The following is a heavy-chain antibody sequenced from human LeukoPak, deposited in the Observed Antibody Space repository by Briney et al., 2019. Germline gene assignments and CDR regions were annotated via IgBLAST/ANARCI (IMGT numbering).Heavy chain of an antibody. CDR2: TYYRSKWYN. V-gene: IGHV6-1*01. CDR1: GDSVPSNGAA. Sequence: SQTLSLTCAISGDSVPSNGAAWNWIRQSPSRGLEWLGRTYYRSKWYNDYAVSVKSRITINPDTSKNQFSLQLNSVTPEDTAVYYCARGGQWLVLRAFDIWGQGTMVTVSS. D-gene: IGHD6-19*01. CDR3: ARGGQWLVLRAFDI. J-gene: IGHJ3*02.